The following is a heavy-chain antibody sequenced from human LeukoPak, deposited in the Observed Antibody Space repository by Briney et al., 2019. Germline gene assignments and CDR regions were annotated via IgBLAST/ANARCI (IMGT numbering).Heavy chain of an antibody. Sequence: SGTLSLTCAVSGGSINITNWWGWVRQPPGKGLEWIGEIHHTGGTNYNPSLKSRVTISLEKSKNQFSVKLSSVTAADTAVYYCAREHIAADTRDAFDIWGQGTMVTVSS. V-gene: IGHV4-4*02. J-gene: IGHJ3*02. D-gene: IGHD6-13*01. CDR2: IHHTGGT. CDR1: GGSINITNW. CDR3: AREHIAADTRDAFDI.